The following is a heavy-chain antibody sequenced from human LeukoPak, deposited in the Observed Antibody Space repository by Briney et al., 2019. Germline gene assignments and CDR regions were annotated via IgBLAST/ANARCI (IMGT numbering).Heavy chain of an antibody. J-gene: IGHJ4*02. D-gene: IGHD1-26*01. Sequence: ASVKVSCKASGYTFTGYYMHWVRQAPGQGPEWMGWINPNSGGTNYAQKFQGRVTMTRDTSISTAYMELSRLRSDDTAVYYCARDGIVGATQIDYWGQGTLVTVSS. V-gene: IGHV1-2*02. CDR1: GYTFTGYY. CDR2: INPNSGGT. CDR3: ARDGIVGATQIDY.